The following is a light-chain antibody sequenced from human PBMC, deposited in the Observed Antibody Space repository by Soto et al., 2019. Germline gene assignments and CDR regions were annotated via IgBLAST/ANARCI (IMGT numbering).Light chain of an antibody. V-gene: IGKV3-15*01. CDR2: DAS. Sequence: VMTQSPVTLSVSPGERATLSCRASQSVRSNLAWYQQKPGQAPRLLMYDASTRATGIPARFSGSGSGTEFTITISSLQSEDFAAYYCQQYNNWPPWTFGQGTMVDIK. CDR3: QQYNNWPPWT. J-gene: IGKJ1*01. CDR1: QSVRSN.